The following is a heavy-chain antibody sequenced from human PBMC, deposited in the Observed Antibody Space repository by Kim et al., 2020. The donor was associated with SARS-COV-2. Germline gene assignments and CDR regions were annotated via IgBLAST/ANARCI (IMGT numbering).Heavy chain of an antibody. CDR1: GYTFTSYG. D-gene: IGHD2-2*01. CDR3: ARERVVVPAAIEYYYYYYGMDV. Sequence: ASVKVSCKASGYTFTSYGTSWVRQAPGQGLEWMGWISAYNGNTNYAQKLQGRVTMTTDTSTSTAYMELRSLRSDDTAVYYCARERVVVPAAIEYYYYYYGMDVWGQGTTVTVSS. J-gene: IGHJ6*02. V-gene: IGHV1-18*04. CDR2: ISAYNGNT.